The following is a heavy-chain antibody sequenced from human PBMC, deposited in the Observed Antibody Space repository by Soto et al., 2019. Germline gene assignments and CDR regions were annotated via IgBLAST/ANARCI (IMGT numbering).Heavy chain of an antibody. J-gene: IGHJ4*02. Sequence: QITLKESGPTLVRPAQTLTLTCGFSGFSLSSYGMGVAWIRQPPGKALEWLALIYWDDDKRYSPSLKDRLAIFKDTSSNQVVLTITNMDPGDTATYFCAHAGDYDLLPFDHWGPGTLVTVSS. CDR1: GFSLSSYGMG. CDR2: IYWDDDK. CDR3: AHAGDYDLLPFDH. V-gene: IGHV2-5*02. D-gene: IGHD4-17*01.